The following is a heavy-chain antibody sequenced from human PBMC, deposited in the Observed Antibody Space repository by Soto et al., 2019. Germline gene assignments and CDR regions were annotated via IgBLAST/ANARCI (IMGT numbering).Heavy chain of an antibody. J-gene: IGHJ4*02. D-gene: IGHD4-17*01. CDR2: IYPSGST. CDR1: GGSISSSNW. CDR3: ARGSTVTHPFDY. V-gene: IGHV4-4*02. Sequence: QVQLQESGPGLVKPSGTLSLTCAVSGGSISSSNWWSWVRQPPGKGLEWIGEIYPSGSTIYNPSLKRRVTISVHKYKNQFSLKLRSVTATDTAVYYCARGSTVTHPFDYWGQGTLVTVSS.